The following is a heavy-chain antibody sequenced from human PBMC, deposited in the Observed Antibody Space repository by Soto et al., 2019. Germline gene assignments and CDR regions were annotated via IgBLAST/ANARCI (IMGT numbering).Heavy chain of an antibody. Sequence: EVQLVESGGGLVQPGGSLRLSCAASGFTFSSYEMNWVRQAPGKGLEWVSYISSSGSTIYYADSVKGRFTISRDNAKNSLYLQMNSLRAEDTAVYYCATQIHFSVRDIYYYGMDVWGQGTTVTVSS. CDR2: ISSSGSTI. V-gene: IGHV3-48*03. D-gene: IGHD1-1*01. CDR1: GFTFSSYE. CDR3: ATQIHFSVRDIYYYGMDV. J-gene: IGHJ6*02.